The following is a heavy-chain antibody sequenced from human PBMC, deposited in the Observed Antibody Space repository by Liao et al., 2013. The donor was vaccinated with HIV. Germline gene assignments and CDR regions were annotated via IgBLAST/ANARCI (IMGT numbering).Heavy chain of an antibody. CDR2: MYTSGGT. CDR1: GGSISSGSYY. J-gene: IGHJ5*02. D-gene: IGHD3-3*01. V-gene: IGHV4-61*02. Sequence: QVQLQESGPGLVKPSQTLSLTCTVSGGSISSGSYYWTWIRQPAGKGLEWIGRMYTSGGTNYNPSLKSRVTISVDTSKNQFSLKLSSVTAADTAVYYCARTDQYYDFWNGYENWFDPWGQGTLVTVSS. CDR3: ARTDQYYDFWNGYENWFDP.